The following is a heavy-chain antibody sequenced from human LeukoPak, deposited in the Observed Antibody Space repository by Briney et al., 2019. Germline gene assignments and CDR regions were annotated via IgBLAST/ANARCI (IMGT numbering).Heavy chain of an antibody. CDR2: ISPYTTKT. CDR1: GYTFISYG. Sequence: GASVKVSCKASGYTFISYGITWVRQAPGQGLEWMGWISPYTTKTNYAQSLQGRVTMTTDTSTSTAYMELRSLRSDDTAVYYCAREGGVGPTAPPDCSSYQMDVWGRGTTVTVSS. V-gene: IGHV1-18*01. CDR3: AREGGVGPTAPPDCSSYQMDV. D-gene: IGHD1-26*01. J-gene: IGHJ6*03.